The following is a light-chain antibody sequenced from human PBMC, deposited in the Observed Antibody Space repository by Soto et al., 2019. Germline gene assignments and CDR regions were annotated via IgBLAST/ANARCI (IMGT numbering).Light chain of an antibody. Sequence: QSALTQPASVSGSPGQSMTISCTGTSSDIGAYNYVSWYQQYPGKAPKLMIYGVTNRPSGVSNRFSGSKTGNTASLTISGLQAEDEADYYCFSHRSGDSHVFGTGTKVTVL. J-gene: IGLJ1*01. CDR3: FSHRSGDSHV. CDR2: GVT. CDR1: SSDIGAYNY. V-gene: IGLV2-14*01.